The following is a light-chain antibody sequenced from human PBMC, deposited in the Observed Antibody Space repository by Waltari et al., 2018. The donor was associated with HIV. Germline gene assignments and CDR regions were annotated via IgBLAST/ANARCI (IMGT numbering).Light chain of an antibody. J-gene: IGLJ3*02. V-gene: IGLV2-14*01. CDR1: SSDVVGYNY. CDR3: SSYTSITTHVM. Sequence: QSALTQHASVSGSPGQSITIPCSGSSSDVVGYNYVSWYQQHPGKAPKLRIYGVTSRPSGGSNRFSGSKSGDTASLTSSGLHAEDEADYFCSSYTSITTHVMFGGGTKLTVL. CDR2: GVT.